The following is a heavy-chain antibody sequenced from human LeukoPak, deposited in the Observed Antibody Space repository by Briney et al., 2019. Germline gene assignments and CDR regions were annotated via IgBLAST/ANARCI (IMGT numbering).Heavy chain of an antibody. J-gene: IGHJ4*02. CDR1: GYSFTSYW. CDR3: ARWGFYGSGSYFN. Sequence: PGESLKISCKGSGYSFTSYWIGWVRQAPGEGLEWVSYISSSSRTIYYADSVKGRFTISRDNAKNSLYLQMNSLRAEDTAVYYCARWGFYGSGSYFNWGQGTLVTVSS. D-gene: IGHD3-10*01. CDR2: ISSSSRTI. V-gene: IGHV3-48*01.